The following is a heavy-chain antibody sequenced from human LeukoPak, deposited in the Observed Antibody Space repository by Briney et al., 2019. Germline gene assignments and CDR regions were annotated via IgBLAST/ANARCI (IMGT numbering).Heavy chain of an antibody. Sequence: PGGSLRLSCAASGFTFSSYAMHWVRQAPGKGLEWVAVISYDGSNKYYADSVKGRFTISRDNSKNTLYLQMNSLRAEDTALYYCASGSGSYYNWGQGTLVTVSS. CDR2: ISYDGSNK. D-gene: IGHD3-10*01. J-gene: IGHJ4*02. CDR1: GFTFSSYA. V-gene: IGHV3-30-3*01. CDR3: ASGSGSYYN.